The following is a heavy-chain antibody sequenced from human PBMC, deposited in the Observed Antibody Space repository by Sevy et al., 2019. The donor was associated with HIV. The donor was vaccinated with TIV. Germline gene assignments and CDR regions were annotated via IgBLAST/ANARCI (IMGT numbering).Heavy chain of an antibody. CDR2: ISGNSAAI. CDR3: ARGPDCGGDCDIGFYYPLDV. V-gene: IGHV3-48*02. J-gene: IGHJ6*02. D-gene: IGHD2-21*02. Sequence: GGSLRLSCAASGFTFSRYSMNWVRQAPGKGLEWISYISGNSAAIYYADSVKDRFTVSSDNDNDALYLQLNSLRYDDTALYYCARGPDCGGDCDIGFYYPLDVWGQGTTVTVSS. CDR1: GFTFSRYS.